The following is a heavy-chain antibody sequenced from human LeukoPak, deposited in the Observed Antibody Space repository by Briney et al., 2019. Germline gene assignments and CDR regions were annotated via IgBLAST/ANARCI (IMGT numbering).Heavy chain of an antibody. D-gene: IGHD6-19*01. CDR2: INHSGST. V-gene: IGHV4-34*01. CDR3: ARGRLVRAFDI. J-gene: IGHJ3*02. CDR1: GGSFSGYY. Sequence: SETLSLTCAVYGGSFSGYYWSWIRQPPGKGLEWIGEINHSGSTNYNPSLKSRVTISVDTSKNQFSLKLSSVTAADTAVYYCARGRLVRAFDIWGQGTMVTVSP.